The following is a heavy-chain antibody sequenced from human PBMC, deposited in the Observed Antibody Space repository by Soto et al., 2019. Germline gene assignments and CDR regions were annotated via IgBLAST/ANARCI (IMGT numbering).Heavy chain of an antibody. CDR2: INHSGST. J-gene: IGHJ4*02. Sequence: SETLSLTCAVYGGSFSGYYWSRIRQPPGKGLEWIGEINHSGSTNYNPSLKSRVTISVDTSKNQFSLKLSSVTAADTAVYYCARLAAAAGTEKLDYWGQGTLVTVSS. CDR3: ARLAAAAGTEKLDY. V-gene: IGHV4-34*01. CDR1: GGSFSGYY. D-gene: IGHD6-13*01.